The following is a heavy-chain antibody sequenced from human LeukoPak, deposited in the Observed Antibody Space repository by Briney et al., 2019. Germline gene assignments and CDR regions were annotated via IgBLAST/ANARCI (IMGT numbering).Heavy chain of an antibody. CDR3: ARLRRNNDNSGYYYYYDY. CDR2: ITPTSSYI. Sequence: GGSLRLSCAVSGLTFSSYSFNWVRHAPGKGLEWVSSITPTSSYIYYADSVKGRFTISRDNAKNSLYLQMNSLRAEDTAVYYCARLRRNNDNSGYYYYYDYWGQGTLVTVSS. CDR1: GLTFSSYS. D-gene: IGHD3-22*01. V-gene: IGHV3-21*01. J-gene: IGHJ4*02.